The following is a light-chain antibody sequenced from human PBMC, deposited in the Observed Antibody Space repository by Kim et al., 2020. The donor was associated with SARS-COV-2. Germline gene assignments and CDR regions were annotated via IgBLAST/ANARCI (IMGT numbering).Light chain of an antibody. V-gene: IGLV3-19*01. Sequence: SSELTQDPAVSVALGQTVRITCQGDSLRSYYASWYQQKPGQAPLLVIYGKNNRPSGIPDRFSGSSSGNTASLTITGAQAEDEADYYCNSRDSYANHFFFG. CDR1: SLRSYY. J-gene: IGLJ1*01. CDR2: GKN. CDR3: NSRDSYANHFF.